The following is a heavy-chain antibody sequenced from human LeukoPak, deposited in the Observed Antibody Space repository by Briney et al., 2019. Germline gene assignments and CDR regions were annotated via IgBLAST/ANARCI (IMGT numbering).Heavy chain of an antibody. CDR2: ISSSGSTI. CDR1: GFTFSDYY. CDR3: ARVNYYDSSLIDY. J-gene: IGHJ4*02. Sequence: GGSQRLSCAASGFTFSDYYMSWIRQAPGKGLEWVSYISSSGSTIYYADSVKGRFTISRDNAKNSLYLQMNSLRAEDTAVYYCARVNYYDSSLIDYWGQGTLVTVSS. D-gene: IGHD3-22*01. V-gene: IGHV3-11*01.